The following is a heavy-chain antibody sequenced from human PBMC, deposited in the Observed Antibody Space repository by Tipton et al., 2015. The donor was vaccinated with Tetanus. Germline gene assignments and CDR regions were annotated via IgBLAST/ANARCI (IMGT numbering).Heavy chain of an antibody. Sequence: GSLRLSCAASGFSVSRKYMTWVRQAPGKGLEWVSLTYGDGSTYYADSVKGRFTISRDNSTNTVYLQMNSLRVEDTAIYYCASSSSLGPSSKFDYWGQGNLVSVSS. CDR2: TYGDGST. D-gene: IGHD3/OR15-3a*01. CDR3: ASSSSLGPSSKFDY. V-gene: IGHV3-53*01. J-gene: IGHJ4*02. CDR1: GFSVSRKY.